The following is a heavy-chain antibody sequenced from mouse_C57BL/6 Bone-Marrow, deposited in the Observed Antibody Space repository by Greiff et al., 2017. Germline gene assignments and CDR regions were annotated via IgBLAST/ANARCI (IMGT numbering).Heavy chain of an antibody. CDR2: MHPNGGSP. V-gene: IGHV1-64*01. Sequence: QVQLQQPGAELVKPGASVKLSCKASGYTFTNYWMHWVKQRPGQGLEWIGMMHPNGGSPDYNEKFKSEATLSVDKSSRTAYMELSSLTSEDAAVYYCAISYYNDDYTMDYWGQGTTGTVSS. CDR3: AISYYNDDYTMDY. D-gene: IGHD2-4*01. CDR1: GYTFTNYW. J-gene: IGHJ4*01.